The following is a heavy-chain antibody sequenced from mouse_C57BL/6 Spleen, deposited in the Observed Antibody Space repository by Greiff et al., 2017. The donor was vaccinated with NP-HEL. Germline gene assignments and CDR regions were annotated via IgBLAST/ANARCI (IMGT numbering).Heavy chain of an antibody. CDR1: GYTFTSYW. CDR3: ARGDYDSPWFAY. Sequence: QVQLQQSGAELVRPGTSVKLSCKASGYTFTSYWMHWVKQRPGQGLEWIGVIDPSDSYTNYNQKFKGKATLTVDTSSSTAYMQLSSLTSEDSAVYYCARGDYDSPWFAYWGQGTLVTVSA. J-gene: IGHJ3*01. D-gene: IGHD2-4*01. V-gene: IGHV1-59*01. CDR2: IDPSDSYT.